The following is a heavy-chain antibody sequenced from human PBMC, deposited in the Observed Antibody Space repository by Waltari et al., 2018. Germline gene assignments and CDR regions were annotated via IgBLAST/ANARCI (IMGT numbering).Heavy chain of an antibody. Sequence: QVQLQQWGAGLLKPSETLSLTCAVYGGSFSGYYWSWIRQPPGKGLEWIGEINHSGSTNYNPSLKSRVTISVDTSKNQFSLKLSSVTAADTAVYYCARNLIVVVPAAIGWFDPWGQGTLVTVSS. D-gene: IGHD2-2*01. CDR1: GGSFSGYY. CDR3: ARNLIVVVPAAIGWFDP. V-gene: IGHV4-34*01. J-gene: IGHJ5*02. CDR2: INHSGST.